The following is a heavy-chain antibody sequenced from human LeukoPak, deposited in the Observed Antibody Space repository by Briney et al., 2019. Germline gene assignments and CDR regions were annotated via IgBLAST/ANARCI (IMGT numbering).Heavy chain of an antibody. Sequence: SETLSLTCTVSGDSISGYYWSWLRQPPGKGLEYIGYIYYSGNTNYNPSLKSRVTISVDTSKNQFSLKLNSVTAADTAVYYCAREGGPYRPLDYSGQGTLVTVSS. CDR3: AREGGPYRPLDY. J-gene: IGHJ4*02. CDR2: IYYSGNT. V-gene: IGHV4-59*12. CDR1: GDSISGYY.